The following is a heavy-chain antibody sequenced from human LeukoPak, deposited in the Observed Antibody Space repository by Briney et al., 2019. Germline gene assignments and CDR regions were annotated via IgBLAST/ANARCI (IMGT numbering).Heavy chain of an antibody. CDR1: GFTFSSYG. J-gene: IGHJ4*02. Sequence: GGSLRLSCAASGFTFSSYGMHWVRQAPGKGLEWVAVISYDGSNKYYADSVKGRFTISRDNSKNTLYLQMNSLRAEDTAVYYCAKDHGTGSFDYRGQGTLVTVSS. V-gene: IGHV3-30*18. CDR3: AKDHGTGSFDY. D-gene: IGHD3-9*01. CDR2: ISYDGSNK.